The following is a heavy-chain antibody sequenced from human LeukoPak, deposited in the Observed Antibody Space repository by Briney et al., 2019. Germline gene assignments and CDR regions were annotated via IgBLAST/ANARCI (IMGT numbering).Heavy chain of an antibody. CDR1: GFTVSSNY. J-gene: IGHJ4*02. Sequence: GGSLRLSCAASGFTVSSNYMSWVRQAPGKGLEWVSVIYSGGSTYYADSVKGRFTISRDNSKNTLYLQMNSLGAEDTAVYYCAREGKGRSFDYWGQGTLVTVSS. CDR3: AREGKGRSFDY. D-gene: IGHD1-26*01. CDR2: IYSGGST. V-gene: IGHV3-53*01.